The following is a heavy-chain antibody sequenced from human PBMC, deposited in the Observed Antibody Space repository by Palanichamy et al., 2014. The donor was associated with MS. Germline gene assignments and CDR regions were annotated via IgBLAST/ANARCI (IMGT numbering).Heavy chain of an antibody. D-gene: IGHD3-22*01. J-gene: IGHJ3*02. Sequence: QITLKESGPTLVKPTQTLTLTCTLSGFSLSTSGVGVGWIRQPPGKALEWLALIYWDDDKRYSPSLKSRLTITKDTSKNQVVLTMTNMDPVDTATYYCAHTYSSDDAFDIWGQGTMVTVSS. CDR2: IYWDDDK. CDR3: AHTYSSDDAFDI. V-gene: IGHV2-5*02. CDR1: GFSLSTSGVG.